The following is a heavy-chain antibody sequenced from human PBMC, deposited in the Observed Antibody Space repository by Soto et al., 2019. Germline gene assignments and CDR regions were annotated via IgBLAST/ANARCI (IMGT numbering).Heavy chain of an antibody. CDR2: MNPNSGNT. CDR1: GYTFTIYD. CDR3: ARRGYSSSWYYYYYYGMDV. V-gene: IGHV1-8*01. Sequence: ASVKVSCKASGYTFTIYDSNWGRQNTGQGLEWMGWMNPNSGNTGYAQKFQGRVTMTRNTSISTAYMELSSLRSEDTAVYYCARRGYSSSWYYYYYYGMDVWGQGTTVTVSS. J-gene: IGHJ6*02. D-gene: IGHD6-13*01.